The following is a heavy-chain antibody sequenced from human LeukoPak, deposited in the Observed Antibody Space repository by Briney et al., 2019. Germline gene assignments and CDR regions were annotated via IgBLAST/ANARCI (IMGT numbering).Heavy chain of an antibody. CDR2: ISGGGETT. J-gene: IGHJ4*02. Sequence: GGSLRLSCAASGVSFNNYAMNWVRQAPGKGLEWVSSISGGGETTYYADSAKGRFTISRDNSQNTLYLQMNSLRAEDTAVYYCARDYADYVGYFFFDYWGQGTLVTVSS. D-gene: IGHD4-17*01. CDR1: GVSFNNYA. CDR3: ARDYADYVGYFFFDY. V-gene: IGHV3-23*01.